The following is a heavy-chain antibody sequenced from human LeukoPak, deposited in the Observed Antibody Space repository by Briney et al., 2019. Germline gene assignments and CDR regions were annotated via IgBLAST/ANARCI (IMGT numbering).Heavy chain of an antibody. Sequence: SETLSLTCTVSRGSISNYYWSWIRQPAGKGLEWIGLIYTSGSTNYNPSLKSRVTMSVDTSKNQFSLELSSVTAADTAVYYCATTYYDFWSGPNDAFDIWGQGTMATVSS. J-gene: IGHJ3*02. CDR2: IYTSGST. V-gene: IGHV4-4*07. CDR1: RGSISNYY. D-gene: IGHD3-3*01. CDR3: ATTYYDFWSGPNDAFDI.